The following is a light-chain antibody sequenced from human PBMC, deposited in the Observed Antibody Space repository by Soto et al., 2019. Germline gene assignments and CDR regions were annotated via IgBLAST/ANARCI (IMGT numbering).Light chain of an antibody. Sequence: QSALTQPASVSGSPGQSITISCTGTSSDVGGYNYVSWYQQHPGKAPKLMIYDVSNRPSGASNRFSGSKSGNTASLTISGLHAEEAADYSCSSYTSSSTLPYVFGTGTKLTVL. J-gene: IGLJ1*01. V-gene: IGLV2-14*01. CDR2: DVS. CDR3: SSYTSSSTLPYV. CDR1: SSDVGGYNY.